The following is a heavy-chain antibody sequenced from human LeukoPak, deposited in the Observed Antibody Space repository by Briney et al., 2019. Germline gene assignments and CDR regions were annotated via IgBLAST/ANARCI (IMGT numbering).Heavy chain of an antibody. V-gene: IGHV4-59*01. J-gene: IGHJ4*02. CDR3: ARGEIEMATIAGPFDY. CDR1: GGSISSYY. D-gene: IGHD5-24*01. Sequence: PSETLSLTCTVSGGSISSYYWSWIQQPPGKGLEWIGYIYYSGSTNYNPSLKSRVTISVDTSKNQFSLKLSSVTAADTAVYYCARGEIEMATIAGPFDYWGQGTLVTVSS. CDR2: IYYSGST.